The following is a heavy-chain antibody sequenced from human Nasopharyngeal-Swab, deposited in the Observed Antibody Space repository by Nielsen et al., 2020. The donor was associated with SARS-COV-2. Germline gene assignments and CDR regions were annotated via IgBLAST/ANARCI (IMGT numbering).Heavy chain of an antibody. J-gene: IGHJ3*02. CDR3: ARDPSRITMIVVVIGAFDI. Sequence: GGSLRLSCAASGFTFSSCAMHWVRQAPGKGLEWVAVISYDGSNKYYADSVKGRFTISRDNSKNTLYLQMNSLRAEDTAVYYCARDPSRITMIVVVIGAFDIWGQGTMVTVSS. CDR1: GFTFSSCA. V-gene: IGHV3-30-3*01. D-gene: IGHD3-22*01. CDR2: ISYDGSNK.